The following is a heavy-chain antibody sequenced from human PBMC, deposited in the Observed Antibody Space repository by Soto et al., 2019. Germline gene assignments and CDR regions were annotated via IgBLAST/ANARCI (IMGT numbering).Heavy chain of an antibody. CDR3: ARESYDSSGYSLQPIDY. D-gene: IGHD3-22*01. CDR2: ISAYNGNT. V-gene: IGHV1-18*01. J-gene: IGHJ4*02. CDR1: GYTFTSYG. Sequence: ASVKVSCKASGYTFTSYGISWVRQAPGQGLEWMGWISAYNGNTNYAQKLQGRVTMTTDTSTSTAYMELRSLRSDDTAVYYCARESYDSSGYSLQPIDYWGQGTLVTVSS.